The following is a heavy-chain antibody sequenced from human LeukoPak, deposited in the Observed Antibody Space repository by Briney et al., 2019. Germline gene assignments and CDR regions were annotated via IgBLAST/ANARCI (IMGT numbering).Heavy chain of an antibody. Sequence: GRSLRLSCAASGFTFSSYGMHWVRQASGKGLEWVAVISYDGSNKYYADSVKGRFTISRDNSKNTLYLQMNSLRAEDTAVYYCAKDYGVTYYYYGMDVWGQGTTVTVSS. J-gene: IGHJ6*02. D-gene: IGHD4-17*01. V-gene: IGHV3-30*18. CDR1: GFTFSSYG. CDR2: ISYDGSNK. CDR3: AKDYGVTYYYYGMDV.